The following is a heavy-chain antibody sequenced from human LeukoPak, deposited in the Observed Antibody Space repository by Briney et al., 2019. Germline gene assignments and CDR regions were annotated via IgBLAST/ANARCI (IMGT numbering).Heavy chain of an antibody. D-gene: IGHD3-10*01. CDR3: ARDQWYYYGSGSYHPQDY. V-gene: IGHV3-11*06. J-gene: IGHJ4*02. CDR2: ISSSSSYT. Sequence: GGSLRLSCAASGFTFSDYYMSWIRQAPGKGLECVSYISSSSSYTNYADSVKGRFTISRDNAKNSLYLQMNSLRAEDTAVYYCARDQWYYYGSGSYHPQDYWGQGTLVTVSS. CDR1: GFTFSDYY.